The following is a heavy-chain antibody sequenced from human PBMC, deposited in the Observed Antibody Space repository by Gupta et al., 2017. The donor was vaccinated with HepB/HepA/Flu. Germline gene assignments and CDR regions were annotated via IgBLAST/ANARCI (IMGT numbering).Heavy chain of an antibody. Sequence: DVQPVESGGGLVKPGGSLRLSCAASGFALSSHSMNWVRQAPGKGLEWVSSISFSSSNIYYADSVKGRFTISRDNAKNSLYLQMNSLRAEDTAVYYCARGDYGAYASPFDYWGQGTLVTVSS. CDR1: GFALSSHS. V-gene: IGHV3-21*01. CDR3: ARGDYGAYASPFDY. D-gene: IGHD4-17*01. J-gene: IGHJ4*02. CDR2: ISFSSSNI.